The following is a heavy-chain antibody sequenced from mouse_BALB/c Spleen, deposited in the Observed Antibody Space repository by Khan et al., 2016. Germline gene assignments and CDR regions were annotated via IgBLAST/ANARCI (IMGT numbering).Heavy chain of an antibody. CDR3: TRGTNGNYVYFDV. V-gene: IGHV1-15*01. Sequence: QVQLQQSGAELVRPGASVKLSCKALGYTFTDYEMHWVKQTPVHGLEWIGAIHPGSGGTAYNQKFKGKATLTADKSSSTAYMELSILTSEYSAVYYGTRGTNGNYVYFDVWGAGTTVTVSS. CDR2: IHPGSGGT. D-gene: IGHD2-1*01. J-gene: IGHJ1*01. CDR1: GYTFTDYE.